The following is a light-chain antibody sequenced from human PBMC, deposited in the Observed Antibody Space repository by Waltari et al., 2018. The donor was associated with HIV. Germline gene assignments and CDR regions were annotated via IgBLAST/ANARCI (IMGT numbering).Light chain of an antibody. Sequence: QTVHITCHGANLRLSYAIWYQQKPRQAPILVFYGKTNRPSGIPDRFSGSTSGSTGSLTITGAQAEDEADYYCQSRDSSGHHRVFGGGTKLTVL. CDR1: NLRLSY. V-gene: IGLV3-19*01. J-gene: IGLJ3*02. CDR3: QSRDSSGHHRV. CDR2: GKT.